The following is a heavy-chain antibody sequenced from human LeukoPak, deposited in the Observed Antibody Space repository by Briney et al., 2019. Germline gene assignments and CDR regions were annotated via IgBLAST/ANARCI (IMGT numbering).Heavy chain of an antibody. CDR1: GDSVSSNSAA. J-gene: IGHJ4*02. Sequence: SQTLSLTCAISGDSVSSNSAAWIWIRQSPSRGLEWLGRTYYRSKWYNDYAVSVKSRITINPETSKNQFSLQLNSVTLEDTAIYYCARSSGWIDFWGQGTLVTVSS. CDR3: ARSSGWIDF. V-gene: IGHV6-1*01. D-gene: IGHD6-19*01. CDR2: TYYRSKWYN.